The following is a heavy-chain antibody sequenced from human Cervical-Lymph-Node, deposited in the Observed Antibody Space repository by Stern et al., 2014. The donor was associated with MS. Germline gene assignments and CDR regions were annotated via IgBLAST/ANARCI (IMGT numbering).Heavy chain of an antibody. CDR3: AHDMRTHYYDSSGYYSEYFQH. CDR1: GFSLSTSGVG. V-gene: IGHV2-5*02. D-gene: IGHD3-22*01. CDR2: IYWGDDK. J-gene: IGHJ1*01. Sequence: QVTLRESGPTLVKPTQTLTLTCTFSGFSLSTSGVGVGWIRQPPGKALEWLALIYWGDDKRYSPSLKSRLTITKDTSKNQVVLTMTNMDPVDTATYYCAHDMRTHYYDSSGYYSEYFQHWGQGTLVTVSS.